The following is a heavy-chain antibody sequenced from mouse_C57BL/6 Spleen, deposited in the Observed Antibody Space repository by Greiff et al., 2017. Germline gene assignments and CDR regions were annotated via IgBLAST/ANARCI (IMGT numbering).Heavy chain of an antibody. V-gene: IGHV1-47*01. CDR1: GYTFTTYP. J-gene: IGHJ1*03. CDR3: ARRILRTGYFDV. D-gene: IGHD1-1*01. Sequence: VKLQESGAELVKPGASVKMSCKASGYTFTTYPIEWMKQNHGKSLEWIGNFHPYNDDTKYNEKFKGKATLTVEKSSSTVYLELSRLTSENSAVYYCARRILRTGYFDVGGTGTTVTVSS. CDR2: FHPYNDDT.